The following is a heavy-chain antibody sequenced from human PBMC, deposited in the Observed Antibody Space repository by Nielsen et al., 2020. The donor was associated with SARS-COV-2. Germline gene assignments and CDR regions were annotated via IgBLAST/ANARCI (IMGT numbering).Heavy chain of an antibody. J-gene: IGHJ4*02. V-gene: IGHV3-7*01. CDR1: GFTFSSYA. CDR3: AKAEDQYYDSSGSYFDY. Sequence: GGSLRLSCAASGFTFSSYAMSWVRQAPGKGLEWVANIKQDGSEKYYVDSVKGRFTISRDNAKNSLYLQMNSLRAEDTAVYYCAKAEDQYYDSSGSYFDYWGQGTLVTVSS. CDR2: IKQDGSEK. D-gene: IGHD3-22*01.